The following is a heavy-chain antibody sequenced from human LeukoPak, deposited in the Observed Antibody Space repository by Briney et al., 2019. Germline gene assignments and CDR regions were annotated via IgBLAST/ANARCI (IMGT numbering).Heavy chain of an antibody. V-gene: IGHV4-59*01. CDR3: ARGGPSSKYFDL. D-gene: IGHD3-10*01. CDR2: ISYSGTT. Sequence: SETLSLTCTVSGGSISSYYWSWIRQPPGKGLEWIGYISYSGTTNYSPSLKSRVTISVDSSKIQFSLKLSSVTAADTAVYYCARGGPSSKYFDLWGRGTRATVSS. CDR1: GGSISSYY. J-gene: IGHJ2*01.